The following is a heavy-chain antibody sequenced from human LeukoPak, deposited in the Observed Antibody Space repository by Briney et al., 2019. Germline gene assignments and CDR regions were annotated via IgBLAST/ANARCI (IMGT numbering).Heavy chain of an antibody. V-gene: IGHV3-23*01. D-gene: IGHD6-13*01. J-gene: IGHJ4*02. CDR1: GFTFSTYA. CDR3: AKDRAGIDY. Sequence: GGSLRLSCAASGFTFSTYAMSWVRQAPGKGLEWVSGISGSGGSTYYADSVKGRFTISRDNSKNTVSLQLSSLRAEDTAIYYCAKDRAGIDYWGQGTLVTVSS. CDR2: ISGSGGST.